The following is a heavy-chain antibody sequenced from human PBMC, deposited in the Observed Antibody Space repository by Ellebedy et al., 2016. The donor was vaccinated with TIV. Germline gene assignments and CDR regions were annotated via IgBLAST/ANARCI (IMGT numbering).Heavy chain of an antibody. CDR1: GYSFTSYW. D-gene: IGHD2-21*02. CDR2: IYPGDSDT. V-gene: IGHV5-51*01. J-gene: IGHJ5*02. Sequence: PGGSLRLSCKGSGYSFTSYWIGWVRQMPGKGLEWMGIIYPGDSDTRYSPSFQGQVTISADKSISTAYLQWSSLKASDTAMYYYARGDYYEDPNWFDPWGQGTLVTVST. CDR3: ARGDYYEDPNWFDP.